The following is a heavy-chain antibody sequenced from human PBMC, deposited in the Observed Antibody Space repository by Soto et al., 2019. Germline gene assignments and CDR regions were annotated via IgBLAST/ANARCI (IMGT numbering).Heavy chain of an antibody. CDR1: GYTFTSYD. CDR2: MNPNSGNT. D-gene: IGHD3-3*01. Sequence: ASVKVSCKASGYTFTSYDINWVRQATGQGLEWMGWMNPNSGNTGYAQKFQGRVTMTRNTSISTAYMELSSLRSEDTAVYYCARGLYYDFWSGSPPPNWFDPWGQGTLVTVSS. CDR3: ARGLYYDFWSGSPPPNWFDP. V-gene: IGHV1-8*01. J-gene: IGHJ5*02.